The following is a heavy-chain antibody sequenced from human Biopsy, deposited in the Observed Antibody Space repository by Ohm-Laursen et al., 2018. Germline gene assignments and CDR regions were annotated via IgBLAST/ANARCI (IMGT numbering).Heavy chain of an antibody. D-gene: IGHD3-10*01. Sequence: GASVRVSCNAFGYTFITYYVNWVRQAPGQGLEWMGKINPSSGSTSYAQKFQGRVTMTRDTSTTTVYMELSSLRSEDTAVYYCARDRIGGRGDPPDHWGQGTLVTVSS. CDR3: ARDRIGGRGDPPDH. V-gene: IGHV1-46*01. CDR1: GYTFITYY. J-gene: IGHJ4*02. CDR2: INPSSGST.